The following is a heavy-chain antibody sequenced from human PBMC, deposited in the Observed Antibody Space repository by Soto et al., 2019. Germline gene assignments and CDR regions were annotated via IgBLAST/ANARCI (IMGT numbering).Heavy chain of an antibody. CDR3: ARERSVVVAAPYYFDY. J-gene: IGHJ4*02. CDR1: GFTFSSYS. CDR2: ISSGGSTI. V-gene: IGHV3-48*02. Sequence: GGSLRLSCAASGFTFSSYSMNWVRQAPGKGLEWVSYISSGGSTIYYADPGKGRFTTSRDNAKNSLYLQMNSLRDEDTAVYYCARERSVVVAAPYYFDYWGQGTLVTVSS. D-gene: IGHD2-15*01.